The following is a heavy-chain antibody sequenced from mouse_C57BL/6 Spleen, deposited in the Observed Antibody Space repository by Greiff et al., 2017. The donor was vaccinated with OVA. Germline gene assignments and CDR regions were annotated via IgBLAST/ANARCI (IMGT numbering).Heavy chain of an antibody. D-gene: IGHD6-1*01. CDR2: ISDGGSYT. Sequence: EVKVVESGGGLVKPGGSLTLSCAASGFTFSSYAMSWVRQTPEKRLEWVATISDGGSYTYYPDNVKGRFTISRDNAKNNLYLQMSHLKSEDTAMYYCARDHSYCSGWGQGTLVTVAA. CDR1: GFTFSSYA. V-gene: IGHV5-4*01. CDR3: ARDHSYCSG. J-gene: IGHJ3*01.